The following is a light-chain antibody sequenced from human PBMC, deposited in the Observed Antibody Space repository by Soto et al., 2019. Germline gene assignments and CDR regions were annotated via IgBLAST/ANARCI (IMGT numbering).Light chain of an antibody. V-gene: IGKV3-20*01. Sequence: EIVLTQSPGTLSLSPGERATLSCRASQSVTSTYLGWYQQKPGQAPRLLMYGVSVRATGIPDRFSGSGCGTDFTLTISRLEPEDVAVYYCQQYGSSHHPTTFGQGTRLEIK. CDR1: QSVTSTY. CDR3: QQYGSSHHPTT. CDR2: GVS. J-gene: IGKJ5*01.